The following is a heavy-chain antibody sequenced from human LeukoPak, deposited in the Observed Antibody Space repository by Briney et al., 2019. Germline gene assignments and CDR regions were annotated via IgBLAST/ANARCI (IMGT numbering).Heavy chain of an antibody. V-gene: IGHV1-2*02. D-gene: IGHD4-17*01. CDR3: ARDRTVTTGADGYYYYMDV. J-gene: IGHJ6*03. CDR2: INPNSGGT. CDR1: GYTFTSYG. Sequence: ASVKVSCKASGYTFTSYGISWVRQAPGQGLEWMGWINPNSGGTNYAQKFQGRVTMTRDTSISTAYMELSRLRSDDTAVYYCARDRTVTTGADGYYYYMDVWGKGTTVTVSS.